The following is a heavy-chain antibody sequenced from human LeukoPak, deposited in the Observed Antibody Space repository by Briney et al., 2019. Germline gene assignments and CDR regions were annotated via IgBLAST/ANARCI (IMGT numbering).Heavy chain of an antibody. CDR3: ARAYYYYYMDV. Sequence: SETLSLTCAVYGGSFSGYYWSWIRQPPGKGLEWIGEINHSGSTNYNPSLKSRVTISVDTSKNQFSLKLSSVTAADTAVYYCARAYYYYYMDVWGKGTTVTVSS. CDR2: INHSGST. CDR1: GGSFSGYY. J-gene: IGHJ6*03. V-gene: IGHV4-34*01.